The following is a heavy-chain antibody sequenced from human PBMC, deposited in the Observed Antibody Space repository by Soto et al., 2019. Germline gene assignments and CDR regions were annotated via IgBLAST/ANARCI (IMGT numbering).Heavy chain of an antibody. Sequence: GGSLRLSCAASGFTFSSYGVHWVRQAPGKGLEWVAVISYDGSNKYYADSVKGRFTISRDNSKNTLYLQMNSLRAEDTAVYYCAKGSSGWIFDYWGQGTLVTVSS. CDR3: AKGSSGWIFDY. J-gene: IGHJ4*02. D-gene: IGHD6-19*01. CDR2: ISYDGSNK. CDR1: GFTFSSYG. V-gene: IGHV3-30*18.